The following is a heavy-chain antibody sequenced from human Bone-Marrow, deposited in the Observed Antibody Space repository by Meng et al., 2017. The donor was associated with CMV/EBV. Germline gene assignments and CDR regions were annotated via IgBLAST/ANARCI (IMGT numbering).Heavy chain of an antibody. Sequence: LSLTCAASGFIFSGYAMHWVRQAPGKGLDWVAVISYDGSYKYHADSVKGRFTISRDNSKNTLYLQMNSLRAEDTAVYYCARGQDDFWSGYYTFWGQGTLVTVSS. J-gene: IGHJ4*02. CDR2: ISYDGSYK. V-gene: IGHV3-30*04. D-gene: IGHD3-3*01. CDR1: GFIFSGYA. CDR3: ARGQDDFWSGYYTF.